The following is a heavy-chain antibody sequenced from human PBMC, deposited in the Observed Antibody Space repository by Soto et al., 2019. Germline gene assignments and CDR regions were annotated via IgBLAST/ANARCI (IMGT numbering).Heavy chain of an antibody. D-gene: IGHD4-17*01. J-gene: IGHJ4*02. V-gene: IGHV3-33*01. CDR3: ARDPGTVTTGYYFDY. Sequence: QVQLVESGGGVVQPGRSLRLSCAASGFSRYGMHWVRQAPGKGLEWVAVIWFDGSKKYYADSVKGRFTISRDDSKNTVYLQKDSVRVEDTAVYYCARDPGTVTTGYYFDYWGKGTLVTVSS. CDR2: IWFDGSKK. CDR1: GFSRYG.